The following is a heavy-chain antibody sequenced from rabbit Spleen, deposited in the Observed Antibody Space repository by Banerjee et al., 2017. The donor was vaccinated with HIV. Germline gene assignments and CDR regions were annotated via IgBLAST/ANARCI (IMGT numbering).Heavy chain of an antibody. D-gene: IGHD4-1*01. J-gene: IGHJ4*01. CDR3: VREVAVKFNL. V-gene: IGHV1S45*01. CDR1: GVSFSSNNY. Sequence: QEQLVESGGDLVKPGASLTLTCTASGVSFSSNNYMCWVRQAPGKGLEWIACIDIGSSGFTYFASWAKGRFTISKTSSTTVTLQMTSLTVADTATYFCVREVAVKFNLWGPGTLVTVS. CDR2: IDIGSSGFT.